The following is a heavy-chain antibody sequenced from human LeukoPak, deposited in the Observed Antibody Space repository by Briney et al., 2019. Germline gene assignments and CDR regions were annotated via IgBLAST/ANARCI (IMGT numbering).Heavy chain of an antibody. D-gene: IGHD6-19*01. Sequence: PGGSLRLSCAASGFTFSSCGMHWVRQAPGKGLEWVAVIWYDGSNKYYADSVKGRFTISRDNSKNTLYLQMNSLRAEDTAVYYCARGGSGWALDYWGQGTLVTVSS. V-gene: IGHV3-33*01. CDR1: GFTFSSCG. CDR2: IWYDGSNK. CDR3: ARGGSGWALDY. J-gene: IGHJ4*02.